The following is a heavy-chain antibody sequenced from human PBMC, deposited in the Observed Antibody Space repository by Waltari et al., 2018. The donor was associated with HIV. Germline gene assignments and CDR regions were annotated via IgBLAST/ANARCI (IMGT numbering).Heavy chain of an antibody. CDR2: ISGSSTST. V-gene: IGHV3-23*01. CDR3: AKDLAVASEDY. J-gene: IGHJ4*02. D-gene: IGHD6-19*01. CDR1: GFTFRNYA. Sequence: EVQLLESGGGLVQPGLSLRLFCAASGFTFRNYAMGWGRQAPGRGLEWVSSISGSSTSTYYADSVKGRFTISRDNSRNTLYLQMNSLRAEDTAVYYCAKDLAVASEDYWGQGTLVTVSS.